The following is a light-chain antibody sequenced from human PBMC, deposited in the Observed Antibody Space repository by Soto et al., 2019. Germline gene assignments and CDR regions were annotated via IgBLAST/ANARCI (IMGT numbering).Light chain of an antibody. J-gene: IGKJ1*01. Sequence: EIVMTQSPATPSVSPGERASLSCRASQSVNRNLAWYQQKPGQAPRLLIFGPSTRATGVPGRFSGSGSGTEFTLTISSLQSEDFAVYYCQQYNNWPETFGQGTKVDIK. CDR1: QSVNRN. CDR3: QQYNNWPET. CDR2: GPS. V-gene: IGKV3-15*01.